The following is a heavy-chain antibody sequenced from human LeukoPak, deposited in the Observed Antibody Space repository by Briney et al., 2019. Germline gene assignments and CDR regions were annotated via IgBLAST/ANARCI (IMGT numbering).Heavy chain of an antibody. D-gene: IGHD2-2*01. Sequence: GGSLRLSCAASGFTFSSYAMHWVRQAPGKGLEWVAVISYDGSNKYYADSVKGRFTISRDNSKNTLYLQMNSLRAEDTAVYYCAREYCSSTSCYCDCWGQGTLVTVSS. CDR3: AREYCSSTSCYCDC. V-gene: IGHV3-30-3*01. CDR1: GFTFSSYA. CDR2: ISYDGSNK. J-gene: IGHJ4*02.